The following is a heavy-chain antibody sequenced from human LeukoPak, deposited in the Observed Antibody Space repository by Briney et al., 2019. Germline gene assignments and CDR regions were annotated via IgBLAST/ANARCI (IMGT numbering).Heavy chain of an antibody. V-gene: IGHV1-69*06. CDR1: GYTFNTYG. Sequence: SVKVSCKGSGYTFNTYGFTWVRQAPGLGLEWMGGIIPIFGTANYAQKFQGRVTITADKSTSTAYMELSSLRSEDTAVYYCARAPAGFYYYYYMDVWGKGTTVTVSS. J-gene: IGHJ6*03. CDR3: ARAPAGFYYYYYMDV. D-gene: IGHD1-14*01. CDR2: IIPIFGTA.